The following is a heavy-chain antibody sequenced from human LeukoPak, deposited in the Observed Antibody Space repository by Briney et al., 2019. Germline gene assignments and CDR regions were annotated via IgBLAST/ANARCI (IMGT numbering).Heavy chain of an antibody. D-gene: IGHD3-22*01. CDR1: GYTFTGYY. CDR2: INPNSGGT. CDR3: ATAPDYDSSGYYYAYFDY. V-gene: IGHV1-2*02. Sequence: GASVKVSCKASGYTFTGYYMHWVRQAPGQGLEWRGWINPNSGGTNYAQKFQGRVTMTRDTSISTAYMELSRLRSDDTAVYYCATAPDYDSSGYYYAYFDYWGQGTLVTVSS. J-gene: IGHJ4*02.